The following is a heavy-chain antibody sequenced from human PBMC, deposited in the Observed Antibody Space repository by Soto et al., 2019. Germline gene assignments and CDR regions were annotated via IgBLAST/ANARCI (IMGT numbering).Heavy chain of an antibody. J-gene: IGHJ5*01. D-gene: IGHD2-2*01. CDR1: GYTLANYG. V-gene: IGHV1-18*04. Sequence: ASEKVACKASGYTLANYGISWVRQAPGQGLEWMGWISGNNGATNYAPKIQGRVTMTIDTSTDTAYMDLRSLRSDDTAGYFCARDLKYFRIHGNSFDS. CDR3: ARDLKYFRIHGNSFDS. CDR2: ISGNNGAT.